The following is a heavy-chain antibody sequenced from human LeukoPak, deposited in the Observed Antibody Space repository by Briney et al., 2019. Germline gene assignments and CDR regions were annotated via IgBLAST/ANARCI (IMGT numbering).Heavy chain of an antibody. D-gene: IGHD1-1*01. Sequence: SVKVSCNASGGTFSNYAVNWVRQAPGQGLEWMGGIIPILRTANYAQRFQGRVTITVDKSTTTTYMELNSLRSEDTAVYYCARSLHHWNDGIDYYYYYMGVWGKGTTVTVSS. J-gene: IGHJ6*03. CDR1: GGTFSNYA. V-gene: IGHV1-69*10. CDR3: ARSLHHWNDGIDYYYYYMGV. CDR2: IIPILRTA.